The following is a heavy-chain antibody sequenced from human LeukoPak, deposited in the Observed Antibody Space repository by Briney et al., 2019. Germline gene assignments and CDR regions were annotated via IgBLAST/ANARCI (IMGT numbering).Heavy chain of an antibody. Sequence: GGSLRLSCAASGFTFSSYSMNWVRQAPGKGLEWVSYISRSSTTIYYADSVKGRFTISRDNARNSLYLQMSSLRAEDTAVYYCARDRFDWLPSLIDYWGQGTLVTVSS. V-gene: IGHV3-48*01. CDR3: ARDRFDWLPSLIDY. J-gene: IGHJ4*02. CDR2: ISRSSTTI. CDR1: GFTFSSYS. D-gene: IGHD3-9*01.